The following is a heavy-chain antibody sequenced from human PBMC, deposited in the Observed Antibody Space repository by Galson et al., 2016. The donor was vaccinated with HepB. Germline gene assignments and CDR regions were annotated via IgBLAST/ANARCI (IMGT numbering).Heavy chain of an antibody. CDR2: ISSRSSYI. D-gene: IGHD3-10*01. CDR3: ARAFSRESGFDY. J-gene: IGHJ4*02. CDR1: GFTFSSYS. Sequence: SLRLSCAASGFTFSSYSMNWVRQAPGKGLEWVSSISSRSSYIYHADSVKGRFTISRDNAKNSLYLQMNSLQAEDTAVYYCARAFSRESGFDYWGQGTLVTVSS. V-gene: IGHV3-21*01.